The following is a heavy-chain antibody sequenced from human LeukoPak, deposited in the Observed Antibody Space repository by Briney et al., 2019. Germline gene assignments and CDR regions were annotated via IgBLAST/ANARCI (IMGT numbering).Heavy chain of an antibody. CDR2: ISHSGST. CDR1: YSSFSSDYF. D-gene: IGHD4-11*01. CDR3: ARGSVTGGYFDY. V-gene: IGHV4-38-2*02. Sequence: SETLSLTCSVSYSSFSSDYFWGWIRPPPGKGLEWIGSISHSGSTYYNPSLKSRVTISLDTSKNQFSLKLSSVTAADTAVYYCARGSVTGGYFDYWGQGTLVTVSS. J-gene: IGHJ4*02.